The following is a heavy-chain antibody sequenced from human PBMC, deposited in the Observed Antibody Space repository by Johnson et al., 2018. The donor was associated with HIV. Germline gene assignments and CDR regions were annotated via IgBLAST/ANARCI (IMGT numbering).Heavy chain of an antibody. V-gene: IGHV3-9*01. D-gene: IGHD4-17*01. CDR3: ARESNGDYVAFDI. CDR1: GFTFNDYA. CDR2: ISWNSGSI. J-gene: IGHJ3*02. Sequence: VQLVESGGGVVRPGGSLRLSCAASGFTFNDYAMHWVRQAPGKGLEWVSGISWNSGSIGYADSVKGRFTISRDNSKNTLYLQMNSLRAEDTAVYYCARESNGDYVAFDIWGRGTMVTVSS.